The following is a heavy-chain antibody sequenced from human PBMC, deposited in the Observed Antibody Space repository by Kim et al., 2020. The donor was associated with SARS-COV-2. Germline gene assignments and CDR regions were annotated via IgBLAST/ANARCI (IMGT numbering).Heavy chain of an antibody. CDR3: AKSIQLWLPVFSWFDP. CDR1: GFTFSSYG. V-gene: IGHV3-30*18. J-gene: IGHJ5*02. D-gene: IGHD5-18*01. CDR2: ISYDGSNK. Sequence: GGSLRLSCAASGFTFSSYGMHWVRQAPGKGLEWVAVISYDGSNKYYADSVKGRFTITRDNSKNTLYLQMNSLRAEDTAVYYCAKSIQLWLPVFSWFDPWGQGTLVTVSS.